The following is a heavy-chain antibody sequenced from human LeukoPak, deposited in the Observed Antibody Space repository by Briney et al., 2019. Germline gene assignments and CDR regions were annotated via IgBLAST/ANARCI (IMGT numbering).Heavy chain of an antibody. V-gene: IGHV3-21*06. J-gene: IGHJ4*02. CDR3: ARWYSSGWYSDY. D-gene: IGHD6-19*01. Sequence: GGSLGLSCAAFGFSFSTYSMIWVRQAPGKGLEWVSSVSGTSEYIYYADSVRGRFTISRDNAKNTVYLQMNSLRAEDTAVYYCARWYSSGWYSDYWGQGTLVTVSS. CDR2: VSGTSEYI. CDR1: GFSFSTYS.